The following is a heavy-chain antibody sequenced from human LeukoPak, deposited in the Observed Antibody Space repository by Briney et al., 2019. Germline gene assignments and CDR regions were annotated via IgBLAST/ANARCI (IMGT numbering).Heavy chain of an antibody. CDR2: IRYDGSNK. J-gene: IGHJ4*02. D-gene: IGHD3-3*01. Sequence: GGSLRLSCAASGFTFSSYWMSWVRQAPGKGLEWVAFIRYDGSNKYYADSVKGRFTISRDNSKNTLYLQMNSLRAEDTAVYYCAKGGLGDYYFDYWGQGTLVTVSS. CDR1: GFTFSSYW. CDR3: AKGGLGDYYFDY. V-gene: IGHV3-30*02.